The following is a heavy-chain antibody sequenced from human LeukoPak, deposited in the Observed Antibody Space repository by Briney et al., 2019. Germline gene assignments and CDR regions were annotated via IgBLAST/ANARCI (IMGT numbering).Heavy chain of an antibody. Sequence: PGRSLRLSCAASGFTFSSYGMHWVRQAPGKGLEWVAVISYDGSNKYYADSVKGRFTISRDNSKNTLYLQMNSLRAGDTAVYYCAKDSGSWGQGTLVTVSS. J-gene: IGHJ4*02. D-gene: IGHD3-10*01. CDR1: GFTFSSYG. CDR3: AKDSGS. V-gene: IGHV3-30*18. CDR2: ISYDGSNK.